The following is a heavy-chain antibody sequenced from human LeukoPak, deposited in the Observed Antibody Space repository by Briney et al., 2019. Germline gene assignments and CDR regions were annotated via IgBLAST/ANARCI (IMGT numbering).Heavy chain of an antibody. Sequence: GESLKISCKGSAYSFSSYWIGWVRQMPGKGLEWMGIISPGDSDTRYSPSFQGQVTISADKSTSTAYLQRSSLKASDTAMYYCARLNNYCFDYWGQGTLVTVSS. D-gene: IGHD2-15*01. CDR3: ARLNNYCFDY. V-gene: IGHV5-51*01. J-gene: IGHJ4*02. CDR1: AYSFSSYW. CDR2: ISPGDSDT.